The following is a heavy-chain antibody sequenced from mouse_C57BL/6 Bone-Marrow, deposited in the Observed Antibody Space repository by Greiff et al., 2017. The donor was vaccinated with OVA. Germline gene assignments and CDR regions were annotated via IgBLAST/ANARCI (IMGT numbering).Heavy chain of an antibody. CDR1: GYTFTSYG. V-gene: IGHV1-81*01. CDR2: IYPRSGNT. D-gene: IGHD1-1*01. Sequence: QVQLKQSGAELARPGASVKLSCKASGYTFTSYGISWVKQRTGQGLEWIGEIYPRSGNTYYNEKFKGKATLTADKSSSTAYMELRSLTSEDSAVYFCARAGSSCYWYFDVWGTGTTVTVSS. J-gene: IGHJ1*03. CDR3: ARAGSSCYWYFDV.